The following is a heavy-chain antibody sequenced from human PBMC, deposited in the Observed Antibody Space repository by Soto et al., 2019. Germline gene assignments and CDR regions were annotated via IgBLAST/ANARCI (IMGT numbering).Heavy chain of an antibody. V-gene: IGHV1-18*01. Sequence: QVQLVQSGVEVKKPGASVMVSCKASGYTFDDYGIAWVRQAPGQGLEWVGWISTYNGQTKYAQRFQVRVTVTTDTSTSTAYMELRSLGSDDTATYYCAREFEGYRTTWPFDQWGQGTLVTVSS. D-gene: IGHD6-13*01. CDR2: ISTYNGQT. CDR3: AREFEGYRTTWPFDQ. J-gene: IGHJ4*02. CDR1: GYTFDDYG.